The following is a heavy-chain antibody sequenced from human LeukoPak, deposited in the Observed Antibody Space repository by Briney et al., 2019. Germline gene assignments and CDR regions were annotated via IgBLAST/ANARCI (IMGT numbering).Heavy chain of an antibody. CDR1: GFTFSSYA. J-gene: IGHJ6*04. D-gene: IGHD2-2*01. CDR3: AREYCSSSSCLYGMDV. CDR2: ISYDGSNK. V-gene: IGHV3-30*04. Sequence: GGSLSLSCAASGFTFSSYAMHWVRQAPGKGLEWVAVISYDGSNKYYVDSVKGRFTISRDNSKNTLYLQMNSLRAEDTAVYYCAREYCSSSSCLYGMDVWGKGTTVTVSS.